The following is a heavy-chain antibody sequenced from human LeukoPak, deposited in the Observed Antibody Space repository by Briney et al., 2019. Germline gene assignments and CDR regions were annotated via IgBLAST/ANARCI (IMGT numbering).Heavy chain of an antibody. Sequence: EPSETLSLTCTVSGGSISSSSYYWGWIRQPPGKGLEWIGSIYYSGSTYYNPSLKSRVTISVDTSKNQFSLKLSSVTAADTAVYYCARSLYCSSTSCYLPYYYYYYMDVWGKGTTVTVS. CDR3: ARSLYCSSTSCYLPYYYYYYMDV. CDR2: IYYSGST. V-gene: IGHV4-39*07. CDR1: GGSISSSSYY. D-gene: IGHD2-2*01. J-gene: IGHJ6*03.